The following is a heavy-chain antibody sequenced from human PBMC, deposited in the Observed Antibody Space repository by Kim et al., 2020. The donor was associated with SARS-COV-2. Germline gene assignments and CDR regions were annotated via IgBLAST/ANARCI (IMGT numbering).Heavy chain of an antibody. CDR3: VRDWGFDY. J-gene: IGHJ4*02. CDR2: ISYDGSNK. CDR1: GFTFSRYA. D-gene: IGHD3-16*01. Sequence: GGSLRLSCAASGFTFSRYAMHWVRQAPGKGLEWVAVISYDGSNKYYIDSVKGRFTISRDNSKNALFLQMDSLRAEDTAVYFCVRDWGFDYWGQGTLLTVSS. V-gene: IGHV3-30-3*01.